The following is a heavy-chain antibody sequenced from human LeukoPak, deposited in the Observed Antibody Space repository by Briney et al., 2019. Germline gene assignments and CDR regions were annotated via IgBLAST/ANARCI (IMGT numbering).Heavy chain of an antibody. CDR1: GFTFSSYS. Sequence: GGSLRLSCAASGFTFSSYSMNWVRQAPGKGLEWVSSISSSSSYIYYADSVKGRFTISRDNAKNSLYLQMNSLRAEDTAVYYCARDLDSYGTDVWGQGTTVTVSS. CDR2: ISSSSSYI. V-gene: IGHV3-21*01. J-gene: IGHJ6*02. CDR3: ARDLDSYGTDV. D-gene: IGHD1-1*01.